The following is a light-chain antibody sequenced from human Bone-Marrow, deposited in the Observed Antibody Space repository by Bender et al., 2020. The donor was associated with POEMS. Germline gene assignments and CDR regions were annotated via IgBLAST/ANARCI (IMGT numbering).Light chain of an antibody. Sequence: QSALTQPASVSGSPGQSISISCTGTSGDVGGYDFVAWFQQHPGKVPKLIIYDVNNRPSGVSNRFSGSKSGNTASLTISGLQTEDEADYYCGSYTSTRTYVFGTGTKVTVL. CDR1: SGDVGGYDF. CDR3: GSYTSTRTYV. V-gene: IGLV2-14*03. CDR2: DVN. J-gene: IGLJ1*01.